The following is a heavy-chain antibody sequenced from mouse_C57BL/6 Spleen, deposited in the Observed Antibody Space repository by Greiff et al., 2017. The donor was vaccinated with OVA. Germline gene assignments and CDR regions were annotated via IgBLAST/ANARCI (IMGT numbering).Heavy chain of an antibody. CDR3: AREETAQATQFAY. J-gene: IGHJ3*01. V-gene: IGHV5-6*01. CDR2: ISSGGSYT. CDR1: GFTFSSYG. Sequence: EVQRVESGGDLVKPGGSLKLSCAASGFTFSSYGMSWVRQTPDKRLEWVATISSGGSYTYYPDSVKGRFTISRDNAKNTLYLQMSSLKSEDTAMYYCAREETAQATQFAYWGQGTLVTVSA. D-gene: IGHD3-2*02.